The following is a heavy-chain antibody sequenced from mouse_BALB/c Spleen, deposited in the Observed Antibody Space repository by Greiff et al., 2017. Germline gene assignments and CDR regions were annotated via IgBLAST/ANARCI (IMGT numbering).Heavy chain of an antibody. CDR2: ILPGSGST. V-gene: IGHV1-9*01. CDR3: ARAHYYGSDYYAMDY. D-gene: IGHD1-1*01. CDR1: GYTFSSYW. Sequence: QVQLQQSGAELMKPGASVKISCKATGYTFSSYWIEWVKQRPGHGLEWIGEILPGSGSTNYNEKFKGKATFTADTSSNTAYMQLSSLTSEDSAVYYCARAHYYGSDYYAMDYWGQGTSVTVSS. J-gene: IGHJ4*01.